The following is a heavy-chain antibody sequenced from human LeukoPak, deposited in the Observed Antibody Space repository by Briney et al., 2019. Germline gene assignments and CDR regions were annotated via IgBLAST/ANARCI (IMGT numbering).Heavy chain of an antibody. J-gene: IGHJ5*02. Sequence: SETLSLTCAVYGGSFSAYYWSWIRQPPEKGLEWIGETNHSGSTNYSPSLKSRVTILVDTSKNQFSLKLNSVTAADTAVYYCARHYGPWGQGTLVTVSS. CDR3: ARHYGP. CDR1: GGSFSAYY. CDR2: TNHSGST. D-gene: IGHD3-16*01. V-gene: IGHV4-34*01.